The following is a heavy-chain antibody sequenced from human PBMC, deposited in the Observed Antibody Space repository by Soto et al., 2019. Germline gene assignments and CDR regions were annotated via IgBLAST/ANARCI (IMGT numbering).Heavy chain of an antibody. D-gene: IGHD1-1*01. J-gene: IGHJ6*02. CDR1: GYSFTSYW. CDR3: ASLQLGSPIVSLRLTSVTAADTAVYYCARDLWVEPELYYYGMDV. CDR2: IDPSDSYT. V-gene: IGHV5-10-1*01. Sequence: GESLKISCKGSGYSFTSYWISWVRQMPGKGLEWMGRIDPSDSYTNYSPSFQGHVTISADKSISTAYLQWSSLKASDTAMYYCASLQLGSPIVSLRLTSVTAADTAVYYCARDLWVEPELYYYGMDVWGQGTTVTVSS.